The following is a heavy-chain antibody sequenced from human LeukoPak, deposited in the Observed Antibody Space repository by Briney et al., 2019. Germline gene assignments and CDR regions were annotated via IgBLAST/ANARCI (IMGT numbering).Heavy chain of an antibody. CDR3: ARPPPYCSSTSCYISAFDI. D-gene: IGHD2-2*02. CDR2: IYYSEST. CDR1: GGSISSSSYY. V-gene: IGHV4-39*01. Sequence: SETLSLTCTVSGGSISSSSYYWGWIRQPPGKGLEWIGSIYYSESTYYNPSLKSRVTISVDTSKNQFSLKLSSVTAADTAVCYCARPPPYCSSTSCYISAFDIWGQGTMVTVSS. J-gene: IGHJ3*02.